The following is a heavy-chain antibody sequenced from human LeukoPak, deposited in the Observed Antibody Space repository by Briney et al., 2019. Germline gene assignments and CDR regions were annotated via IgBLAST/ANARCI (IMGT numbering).Heavy chain of an antibody. CDR3: AKDLRTSSSRPYY. D-gene: IGHD6-13*01. CDR2: ISSSSSYI. Sequence: GGSLRLSCAASGFTFSSYSMNWVRQAPGKGLEWVSSISSSSSYIYYADSVKGRFTISRDNSKNTLYLQMNSLRAEDTAVYYCAKDLRTSSSRPYYWGQGTLVTVSS. CDR1: GFTFSSYS. J-gene: IGHJ4*02. V-gene: IGHV3-21*04.